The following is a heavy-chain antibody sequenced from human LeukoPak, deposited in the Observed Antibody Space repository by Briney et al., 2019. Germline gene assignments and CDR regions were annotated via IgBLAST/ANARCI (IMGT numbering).Heavy chain of an antibody. CDR3: ARYRFGGVIVIDY. V-gene: IGHV3-48*03. J-gene: IGHJ4*02. CDR2: ISSRGSTI. Sequence: GGSLRLSCAASGFTFSSYEMNWVRQAPGKGLEWVSYISSRGSTIYYADSVKGRFTISRDNAKNSLYLQMNSLRAEDTAVYYCARYRFGGVIVIDYWGQGTLVTVSS. D-gene: IGHD3-16*02. CDR1: GFTFSSYE.